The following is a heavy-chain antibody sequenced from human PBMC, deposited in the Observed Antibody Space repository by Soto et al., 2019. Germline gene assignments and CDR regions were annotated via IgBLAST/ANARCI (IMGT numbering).Heavy chain of an antibody. Sequence: SETLSLTCTVSGGSISSYYWSWIRQPPGKGLEWIGYIYYSGSTNYNPSLKSRVTISVDTSKNQFSLKLSSVTAADTAVYYCARLNSGYDLGYWGQGTLVTVSS. V-gene: IGHV4-59*08. CDR2: IYYSGST. CDR1: GGSISSYY. D-gene: IGHD5-12*01. CDR3: ARLNSGYDLGY. J-gene: IGHJ4*02.